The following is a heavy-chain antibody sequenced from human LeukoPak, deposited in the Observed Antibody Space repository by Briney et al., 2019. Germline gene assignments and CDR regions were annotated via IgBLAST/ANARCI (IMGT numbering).Heavy chain of an antibody. J-gene: IGHJ4*02. D-gene: IGHD3-10*01. V-gene: IGHV4-59*01. Sequence: SETLSLTCTVSGGSISGYYWSWIRRPPGKGLEWIAYIYYSGSTNYNPSLKSRVTISVDTSKNQFSLKLSSVTAADTAVYYCARSLSYYYGSGIYFDYWGQGTLVTVSS. CDR1: GGSISGYY. CDR3: ARSLSYYYGSGIYFDY. CDR2: IYYSGST.